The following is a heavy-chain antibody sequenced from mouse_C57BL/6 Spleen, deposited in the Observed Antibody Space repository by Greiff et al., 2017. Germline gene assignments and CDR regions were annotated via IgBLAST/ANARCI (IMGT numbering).Heavy chain of an antibody. D-gene: IGHD1-1*01. CDR3: ARSPTVVERRDAMDY. V-gene: IGHV1-64*01. J-gene: IGHJ4*01. Sequence: VQLQQSGAELVKPGASVKLSCKASGYTFTSYWMPWVKQRPGQGLEWIGMIHPNSGSTNYNEKFKSKATLTVDKSSSTAYMQLSSLTSEDSAVYYCARSPTVVERRDAMDYWGQGTSVTVSS. CDR1: GYTFTSYW. CDR2: IHPNSGST.